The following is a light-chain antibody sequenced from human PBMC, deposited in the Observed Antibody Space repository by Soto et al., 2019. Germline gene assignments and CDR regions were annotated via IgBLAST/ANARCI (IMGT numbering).Light chain of an antibody. J-gene: IGKJ2*02. CDR3: QQYGSSPRT. Sequence: EIVLTQSPATLSLSPGERATLSCGASQSVNNMYLAWYQQKPGLAPRLLIYDASRRATGIPDRFSGSGSGTGFPLIISRLEPEDFAVYYCQQYGSSPRTVGQGTKLEIK. CDR2: DAS. V-gene: IGKV3D-20*01. CDR1: QSVNNMY.